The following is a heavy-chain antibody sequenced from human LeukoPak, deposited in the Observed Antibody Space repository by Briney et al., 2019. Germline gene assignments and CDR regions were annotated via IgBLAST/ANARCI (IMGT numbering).Heavy chain of an antibody. CDR3: AKSRGRDHYYYYGMDV. J-gene: IGHJ6*02. V-gene: IGHV3-30*18. D-gene: IGHD1-26*01. Sequence: GGSLRLSCAASRFTFTTYGMHWVRQAPGKGLEWLAVISFDASNKYYADSVKGRFTISRDNSKGTLYLQMNSLRAEDTAVYYCAKSRGRDHYYYYGMDVWGQGTAVTVSS. CDR2: ISFDASNK. CDR1: RFTFTTYG.